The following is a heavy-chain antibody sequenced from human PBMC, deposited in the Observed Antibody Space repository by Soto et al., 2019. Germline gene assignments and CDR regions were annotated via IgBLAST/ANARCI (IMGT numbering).Heavy chain of an antibody. J-gene: IGHJ4*02. Sequence: GASVKVSCKASGYTFTSYYMHWVRQAPGQGLEWMGIINPSGGSTSYAQKFQGRVTMTRGTSINTAYLQWSSLRASDTAMYYCARHGGAHYDSSGYHYALDYWGQGTPVTVSS. D-gene: IGHD3-22*01. CDR1: GYTFTSYY. V-gene: IGHV1-46*01. CDR3: ARHGGAHYDSSGYHYALDY. CDR2: INPSGGST.